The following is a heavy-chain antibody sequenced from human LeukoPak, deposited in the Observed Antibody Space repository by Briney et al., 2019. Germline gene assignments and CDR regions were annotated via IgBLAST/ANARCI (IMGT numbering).Heavy chain of an antibody. CDR3: AKAGVVVTATGYYYYYMDV. V-gene: IGHV3-43D*03. CDR1: GFTFDDYA. J-gene: IGHJ6*03. CDR2: ISWDGGST. Sequence: GGSLRLSCAASGFTFDDYAMHWVRQAPGKGLEWVSLISWDGGSTYYADSVKGRFTISRDNSKNSLYLQMNSLRAEDTALYYCAKAGVVVTATGYYYYYMDVWGKGTMVTVSS. D-gene: IGHD2-21*02.